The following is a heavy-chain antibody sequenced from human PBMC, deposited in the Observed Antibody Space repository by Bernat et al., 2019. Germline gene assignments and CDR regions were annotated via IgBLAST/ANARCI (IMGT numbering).Heavy chain of an antibody. D-gene: IGHD1-26*01. V-gene: IGHV3-30*18. J-gene: IGHJ4*02. CDR1: GFTFSNYG. CDR2: ISDDGSTK. Sequence: QVQLVESGGGVVQPGRSLRLSCATSGFTFSNYGMQWVRQAPGKGLEWVAVISDDGSTKHYADSVSGRCTVSRDNSKNTLYLQMNSLRAEDTAVYYFAKEKGGNYMPLDYWGQGTLVTVSS. CDR3: AKEKGGNYMPLDY.